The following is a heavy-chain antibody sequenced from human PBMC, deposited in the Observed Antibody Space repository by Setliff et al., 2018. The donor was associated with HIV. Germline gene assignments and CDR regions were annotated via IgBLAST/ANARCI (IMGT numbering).Heavy chain of an antibody. V-gene: IGHV4-34*01. CDR3: GAFFGTPMTTQDF. J-gene: IGHJ4*02. CDR2: IHRTGYS. Sequence: PSETLSLTCAVYGGPSTDHYWNWIRQPPGMGLESIAAIHRTGYSNYNPSLRSRASVSRAMSSNQFSLRLSSVTAADAAVYYCGAFFGTPMTTQDFWGQGTLVTVSS. CDR1: GGPSTDHY. D-gene: IGHD4-17*01.